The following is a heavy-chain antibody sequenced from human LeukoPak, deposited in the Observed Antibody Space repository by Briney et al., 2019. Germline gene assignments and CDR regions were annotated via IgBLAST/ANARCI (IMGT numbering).Heavy chain of an antibody. D-gene: IGHD3-22*01. J-gene: IGHJ3*02. CDR2: IYYSGPT. CDR3: ARLLNNDNSGDPDTFDM. V-gene: IGHV4-59*11. CDR1: GGSISRHY. Sequence: PSETLSLTCTVPGGSISRHYWSWIRQSPERGLEWIGFIYYSGPTRYNPALRRRVTMSGGTSKNHSSLKLTSMTAADTAVYYCARLLNNDNSGDPDTFDMWGQGTMVTVSS.